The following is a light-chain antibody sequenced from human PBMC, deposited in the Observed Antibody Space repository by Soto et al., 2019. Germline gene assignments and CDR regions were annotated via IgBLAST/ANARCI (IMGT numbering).Light chain of an antibody. CDR1: QSLSSS. J-gene: IGKJ4*01. CDR3: QQYTDWPLT. CDR2: GAS. Sequence: EIVMTQSPATLSVSPGERATLSCRASQSLSSSLAWYQHKRGQAAGLLIHGASTRAIGIPDRFSGSGSGTEFTLTISSLQSEDFAVYYCQQYTDWPLTFGGGTKVEIK. V-gene: IGKV3-15*01.